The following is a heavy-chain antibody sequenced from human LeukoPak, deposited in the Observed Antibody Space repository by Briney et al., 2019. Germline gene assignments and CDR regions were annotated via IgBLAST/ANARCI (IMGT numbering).Heavy chain of an antibody. CDR3: ARFPAAVQLERGAFDI. CDR2: IYPGDSDT. J-gene: IGHJ3*02. D-gene: IGHD1-1*01. CDR1: GYSFTSYW. V-gene: IGHV5-51*01. Sequence: GESLKISCKGSGYSFTSYWIGWVRQMPGKGLEWMGIIYPGDSDTRYSPSFQGQVTISADKSISTAYLQWSSLKASDTAMYYCARFPAAVQLERGAFDIWGQGTMVTVSS.